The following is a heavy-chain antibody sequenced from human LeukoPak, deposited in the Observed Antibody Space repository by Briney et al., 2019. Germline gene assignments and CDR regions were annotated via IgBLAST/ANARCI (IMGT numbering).Heavy chain of an antibody. Sequence: GGSLRLSCAASGFTFSSYGMHWVRQAPGKGLEWVAVIWYGGSNKYYADSVKGRFTISRDNSKNTLYLQMNSLRAEDTAVYYCAKDIGSYYDFWSGYQRAHDAFDIWGQGTMVTVSS. D-gene: IGHD3-3*01. CDR3: AKDIGSYYDFWSGYQRAHDAFDI. CDR2: IWYGGSNK. V-gene: IGHV3-30*02. J-gene: IGHJ3*02. CDR1: GFTFSSYG.